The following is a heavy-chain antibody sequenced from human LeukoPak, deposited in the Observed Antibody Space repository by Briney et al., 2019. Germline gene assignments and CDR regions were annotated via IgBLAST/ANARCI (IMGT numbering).Heavy chain of an antibody. D-gene: IGHD6-19*01. J-gene: IGHJ4*02. V-gene: IGHV4-4*07. CDR3: ARGSSGWYVDDY. Sequence: PSETLSLTCTVSVCSISSYYWSWIRQPAAKGLEGIGRIYTSGSTNYNPSLKSRVSMSVDTSKNQFSLKLSSVTAADTAVYYCARGSSGWYVDDYWGQGTLVTVSS. CDR1: VCSISSYY. CDR2: IYTSGST.